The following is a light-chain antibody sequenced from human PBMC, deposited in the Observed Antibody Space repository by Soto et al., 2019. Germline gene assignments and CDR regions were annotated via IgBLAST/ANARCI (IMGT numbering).Light chain of an antibody. J-gene: IGKJ5*01. CDR1: QTISSW. CDR2: KAS. CDR3: QQLRAYPHT. Sequence: DIQMTQSPSTLSGSVGDRVTITCRASQTISSWLAWYQQKPGKAPKLLIYKASTLKSGVPSRFSGSGSGTEFTLTISSLQPDDFATYYCQQLRAYPHTFGQGTRLEIK. V-gene: IGKV1-5*03.